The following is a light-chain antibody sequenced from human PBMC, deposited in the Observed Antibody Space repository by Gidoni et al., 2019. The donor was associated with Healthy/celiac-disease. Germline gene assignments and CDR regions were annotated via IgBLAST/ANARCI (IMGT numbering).Light chain of an antibody. J-gene: IGKJ5*01. CDR1: QRVSSY. CDR2: DAS. V-gene: IGKV3-11*01. CDR3: QQRSNWPQRIT. Sequence: DIVLTQSPATLSLSPGEIATLSCRASQRVSSYLAWYQQKPGQAPRILIYDASNRATGIPATFSGSGSGTDVTLTISSLEPEDFAVYYCQQRSNWPQRITFGQGTRLEIK.